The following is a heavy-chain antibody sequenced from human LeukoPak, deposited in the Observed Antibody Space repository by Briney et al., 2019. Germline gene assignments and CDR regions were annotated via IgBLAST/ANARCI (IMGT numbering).Heavy chain of an antibody. J-gene: IGHJ4*02. D-gene: IGHD3-10*01. CDR3: ARTRRNYGSGSSHFDY. V-gene: IGHV4-59*01. Sequence: SETLSLTCTVSGGSISSYYWSWIRQPPGKGLEWIGYIYYIGSTNYNPSLKSRVTVSVNTSKNHFSLKLSSVTAADTAVYYCARTRRNYGSGSSHFDYWGQGTLVTVSS. CDR2: IYYIGST. CDR1: GGSISSYY.